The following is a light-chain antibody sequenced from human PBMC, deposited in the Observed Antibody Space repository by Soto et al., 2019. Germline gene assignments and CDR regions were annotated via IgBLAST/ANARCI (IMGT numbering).Light chain of an antibody. CDR1: QDISNS. V-gene: IGKV1-27*01. CDR2: AAS. J-gene: IGKJ4*01. CDR3: QKYNRAPLT. Sequence: DIQMTQSPSSLSASVGDRVTITCRASQDISNSLAWYQQKPGKVPKVLIYAASILQSGVPARFSGSGSGTDFTPTISSLQPEDVATYYCQKYNRAPLTFGGGTKVEI.